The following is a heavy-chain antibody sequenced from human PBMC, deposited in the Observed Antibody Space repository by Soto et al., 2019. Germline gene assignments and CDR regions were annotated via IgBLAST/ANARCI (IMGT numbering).Heavy chain of an antibody. Sequence: QVQLQESGPGLVKPSETLSLTCTVSGGSISSYYWSWIRQPPGKGLEWIGYIYYSGRTNYNPSLKSRVTISVDTSKNQFSLKLSSVTAADTAVYYCARGSVVVPAATDAFDIWGQGTMVTVSS. D-gene: IGHD2-2*01. CDR2: IYYSGRT. J-gene: IGHJ3*02. CDR1: GGSISSYY. CDR3: ARGSVVVPAATDAFDI. V-gene: IGHV4-59*01.